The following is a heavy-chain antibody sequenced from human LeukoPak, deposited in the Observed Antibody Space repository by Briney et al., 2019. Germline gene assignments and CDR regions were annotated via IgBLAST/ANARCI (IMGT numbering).Heavy chain of an antibody. CDR3: TSVIWYYYVTDL. J-gene: IGHJ6*02. V-gene: IGHV3-15*01. CDR1: GFTFSNAW. CDR2: IKSKTDGGTT. Sequence: GGSLRLSCAASGFTFSNAWMSWVRQAPGKGLEWVGRIKSKTDGGTTDYAAPVKGRFTISRDDSKNTLYLQMNSLKTDDTAVYYWTSVIWYYYVTDLWGQRTTVTVSS.